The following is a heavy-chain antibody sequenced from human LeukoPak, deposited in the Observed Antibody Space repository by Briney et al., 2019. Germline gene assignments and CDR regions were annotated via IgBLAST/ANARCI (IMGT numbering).Heavy chain of an antibody. CDR3: AKDFFDSSSCYYFDY. CDR1: GFTFRTYA. D-gene: IGHD3-22*01. V-gene: IGHV3-23*01. CDR2: ISGSGGST. Sequence: GGSLRLSCAASGFTFRTYAMSWVRQPPGKGLEWVSAISGSGGSTYYADSVKGRFNISRDNSKHTLYLEMNSLRAVDTAVYYCAKDFFDSSSCYYFDYWGQGTLVTVSS. J-gene: IGHJ4*02.